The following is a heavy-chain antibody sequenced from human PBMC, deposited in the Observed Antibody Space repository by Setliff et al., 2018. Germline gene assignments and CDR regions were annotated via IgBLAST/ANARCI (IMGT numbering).Heavy chain of an antibody. J-gene: IGHJ6*03. CDR2: LLPPLYNT. Sequence: SFPSSFSPFLSSSFNWVRQAPGQWLEFVFSLLPPLYNTVYAQKFLGRVTMTKNTSISTAYMELSSLRSEDTAVYYCARGKATNTRPDFYKREGGGKGKKVTV. CDR3: ARGKATNTRPDFYKREG. CDR1: FSPFLSSS. D-gene: IGHD2-8*01. V-gene: IGHV1-8*02.